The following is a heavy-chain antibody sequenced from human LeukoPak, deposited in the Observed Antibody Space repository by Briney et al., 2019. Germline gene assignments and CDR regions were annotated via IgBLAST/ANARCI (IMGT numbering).Heavy chain of an antibody. CDR1: GGSISSGGYY. J-gene: IGHJ4*02. D-gene: IGHD6-13*01. V-gene: IGHV4-61*08. CDR3: ARDSPPWAAGAVPFDY. Sequence: PSETLSLTCTVSGGSISSGGYYWSWIRQHPGKGLEWIGYIYYSGSTNYNPSLKSRVTISIDTSENQFSLKLTSVTAADTAVYYCARDSPPWAAGAVPFDYWGQGTLVTVSS. CDR2: IYYSGST.